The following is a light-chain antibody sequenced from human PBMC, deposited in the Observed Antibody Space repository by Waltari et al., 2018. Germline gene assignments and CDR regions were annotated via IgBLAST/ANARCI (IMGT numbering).Light chain of an antibody. J-gene: IGLJ2*01. V-gene: IGLV2-14*02. CDR3: CSYTNTHVV. CDR1: SSDVGSYNL. Sequence: QSALTQPASVSGPPGQSITISCTGISSDVGSYNLVSWYQQHPGKAPKLIIYEASRRPSGVYSRFSGSKSGNTASLTISGLQAEDEGDYYCCSYTNTHVVFGGGTKLTVL. CDR2: EAS.